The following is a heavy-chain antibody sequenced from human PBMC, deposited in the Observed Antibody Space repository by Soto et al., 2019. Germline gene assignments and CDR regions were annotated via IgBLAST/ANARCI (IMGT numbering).Heavy chain of an antibody. CDR2: IYYSGST. V-gene: IGHV4-30-4*01. Sequence: SLTCTVPGGSISSGDYYCSWIRQPPGKGLEWIGYIYYSGSTYYNPSLKSRVTISVDTSKNQFSLKLSSVTAADTAVYYCAREMATIAYYYYGMDVWGQGTTVTVSS. D-gene: IGHD5-12*01. CDR1: GGSISSGDYY. J-gene: IGHJ6*02. CDR3: AREMATIAYYYYGMDV.